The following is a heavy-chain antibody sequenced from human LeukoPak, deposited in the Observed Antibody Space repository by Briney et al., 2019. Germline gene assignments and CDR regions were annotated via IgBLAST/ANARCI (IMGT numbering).Heavy chain of an antibody. CDR1: GYTFTSYG. CDR3: ARGNGFNMITFGGVIASPPYYFDY. CDR2: NSVYNGNT. D-gene: IGHD3-16*02. Sequence: EASVKVSCKAAGYTFTSYGISWVRQAPGQGFEWMGWNSVYNGNTNYAQRVQGRVTMTTDTSTSTAYMELRSLTSDDTAVYYCARGNGFNMITFGGVIASPPYYFDYWGQGTLVTVSS. V-gene: IGHV1-18*01. J-gene: IGHJ4*02.